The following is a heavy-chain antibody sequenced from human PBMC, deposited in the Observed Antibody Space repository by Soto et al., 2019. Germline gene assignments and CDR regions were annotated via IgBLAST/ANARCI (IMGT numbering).Heavy chain of an antibody. CDR3: AKASPGYSFDF. D-gene: IGHD4-4*01. CDR2: ISYDGSKK. V-gene: IGHV3-30*18. Sequence: QVQLVESGGGVVHPGESLRLSCIASGFTFSNSGMHWVHQAPGKGLQWVAVISYDGSKKYSTDSVRGRFTVSRDNSNNTLYLQMNSLRADDTATYYCAKASPGYSFDFRGQGTLVAVSS. J-gene: IGHJ5*01. CDR1: GFTFSNSG.